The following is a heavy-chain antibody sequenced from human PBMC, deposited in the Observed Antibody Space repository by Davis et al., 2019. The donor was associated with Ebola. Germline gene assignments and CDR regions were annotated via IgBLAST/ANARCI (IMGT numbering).Heavy chain of an antibody. CDR2: IYSGDSDS. V-gene: IGHV5-51*01. CDR3: ARQESLYGWSDY. D-gene: IGHD2-8*01. CDR1: GYSFTNYW. J-gene: IGHJ4*02. Sequence: GESLKISCKGSGYSFTNYWIAWVRQMPGKGPEWMGIIYSGDSDSRYSPSFEGQVIISVDRSIKTVYLQWKSLRASDTAKYYCARQESLYGWSDYWGQGTLVTVSS.